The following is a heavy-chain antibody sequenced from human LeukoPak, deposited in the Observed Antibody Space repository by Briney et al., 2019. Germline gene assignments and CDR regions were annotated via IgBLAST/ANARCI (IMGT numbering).Heavy chain of an antibody. J-gene: IGHJ6*03. V-gene: IGHV1-46*01. Sequence: GASVKVSCKASGYTFTSYYMHWVRQAPGQGLEWMGIINPSGGSTSYAQKFQGRVTMTRDMSTSTVYMELSSLRSEDTAVYYCATDTARKYSSSLNYYYYYMDVWGKGTTVTVSS. CDR1: GYTFTSYY. CDR3: ATDTARKYSSSLNYYYYYMDV. D-gene: IGHD6-6*01. CDR2: INPSGGST.